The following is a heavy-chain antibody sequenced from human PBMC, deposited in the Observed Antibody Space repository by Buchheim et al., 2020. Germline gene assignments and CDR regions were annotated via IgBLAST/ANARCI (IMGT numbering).Heavy chain of an antibody. J-gene: IGHJ4*02. D-gene: IGHD3-22*01. Sequence: QVQLVESGGGVVQPGGSLRLSCTASGFNFSNYGMHWVRHVPGKGLEWVAIISYDGSNNYHGDSVKGRFTISRDNSKNTLFLEMNSLRAEDTAVYYCVKLDFDSSDYNNVFSAATQNNFDSWGQGTL. CDR1: GFNFSNYG. CDR2: ISYDGSNN. CDR3: VKLDFDSSDYNNVFSAATQNNFDS. V-gene: IGHV3-30*18.